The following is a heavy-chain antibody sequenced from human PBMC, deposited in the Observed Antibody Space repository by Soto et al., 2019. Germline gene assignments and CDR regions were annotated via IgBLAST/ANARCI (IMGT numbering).Heavy chain of an antibody. CDR2: ASYDGSYK. CDR1: GFTFSSFG. D-gene: IGHD5-12*01. CDR3: AKERSVVATTPDFDY. Sequence: GGSLRLSCAASGFTFSSFGMHWVRQAPGKGLEWVAVASYDGSYKYYADSVKGRFTISRDNSKNTLYLQMNSLRAEDTAVYYCAKERSVVATTPDFDYWGQGTLVTVSS. V-gene: IGHV3-30*18. J-gene: IGHJ4*02.